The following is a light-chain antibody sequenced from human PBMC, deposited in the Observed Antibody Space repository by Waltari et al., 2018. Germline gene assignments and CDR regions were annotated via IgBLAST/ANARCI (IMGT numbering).Light chain of an antibody. CDR3: QRYLSAPYT. CDR2: WAS. Sequence: DIVMTQSPDSLAVSLGERATINCKSSQSVLYSSNNKNYLAWYQQKPGQPPKLLIYWASTREFGVPDRFSGSGSGTDFTLTTSSLQAEDVAVYYCQRYLSAPYTFGQGTKLEIK. CDR1: QSVLYSSNNKNY. V-gene: IGKV4-1*01. J-gene: IGKJ2*01.